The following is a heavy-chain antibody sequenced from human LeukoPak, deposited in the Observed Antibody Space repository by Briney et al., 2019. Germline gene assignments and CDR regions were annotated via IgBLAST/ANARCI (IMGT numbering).Heavy chain of an antibody. Sequence: GGSLRLSCAASGFTFSSYAMSWVRQAPGKGLEWVSGISGSDGYTFYAHSVKGRFTISRDNSKNTLYLQMDSLRAEDTALYYCAKDQSGTYGRDAFDIWGQGTMVTVSS. J-gene: IGHJ3*02. V-gene: IGHV3-23*01. CDR3: AKDQSGTYGRDAFDI. CDR1: GFTFSSYA. D-gene: IGHD1-26*01. CDR2: ISGSDGYT.